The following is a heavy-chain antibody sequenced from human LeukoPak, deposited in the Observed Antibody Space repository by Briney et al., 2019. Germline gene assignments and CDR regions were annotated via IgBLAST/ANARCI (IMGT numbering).Heavy chain of an antibody. V-gene: IGHV3-48*01. D-gene: IGHD3-3*01. Sequence: GGSLRLSCAASGFTFSSYSMNWVRQAPGKGLEWVSYISSSSSTIYYADSVKGRFTISRDNAKNSLYLQMNSLRAEDTAVYYCARADDFWSGYYYYMDVWGKGTTVTVSS. CDR2: ISSSSSTI. J-gene: IGHJ6*03. CDR3: ARADDFWSGYYYYMDV. CDR1: GFTFSSYS.